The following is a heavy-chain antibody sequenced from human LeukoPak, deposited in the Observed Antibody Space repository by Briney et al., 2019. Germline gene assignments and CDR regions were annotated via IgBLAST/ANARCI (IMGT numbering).Heavy chain of an antibody. V-gene: IGHV1-69*13. CDR3: ARAAYGGNIHYDY. Sequence: SVKVSCKASGGTFSSYAISWVRQAPGQGLEWMGGIIPIFGTANYAQKFQGRVTITADESTSTAYMELSSLRSEDTAVYYCARAAYGGNIHYDYWGQGTLVTVSS. D-gene: IGHD4-23*01. J-gene: IGHJ4*02. CDR1: GGTFSSYA. CDR2: IIPIFGTA.